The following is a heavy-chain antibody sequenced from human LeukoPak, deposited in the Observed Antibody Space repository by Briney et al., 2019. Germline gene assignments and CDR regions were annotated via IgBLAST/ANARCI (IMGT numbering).Heavy chain of an antibody. D-gene: IGHD5-12*01. CDR2: ISYDGSKK. Sequence: PGRSLRLSCAASGFTFSNYGIHWVRQAPGKGLEWVAVISYDGSKKYYADSVKGRFTISRDNSKNTLYLQMNSLRAEDTAVYYCARSGYNRFDPWGQGTLVTVSS. CDR1: GFTFSNYG. J-gene: IGHJ5*02. CDR3: ARSGYNRFDP. V-gene: IGHV3-30*03.